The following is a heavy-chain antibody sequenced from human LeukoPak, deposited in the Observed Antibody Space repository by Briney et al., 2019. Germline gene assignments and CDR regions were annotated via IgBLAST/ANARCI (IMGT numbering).Heavy chain of an antibody. V-gene: IGHV4-4*07. J-gene: IGHJ3*02. Sequence: SETLSLTCTVSGGSISSYYWSWIRQPAGKGLEWIGRIYTSGSTNYNPSLKSRVAMSVDTSKNQFSLKLSSVTAADTAVYYCARPYGGSGTNDAFDIWGQGTMVTVSS. CDR2: IYTSGST. D-gene: IGHD3-10*01. CDR1: GGSISSYY. CDR3: ARPYGGSGTNDAFDI.